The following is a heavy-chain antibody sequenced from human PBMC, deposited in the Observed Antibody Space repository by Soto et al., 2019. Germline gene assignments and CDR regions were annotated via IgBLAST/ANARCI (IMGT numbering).Heavy chain of an antibody. CDR3: ARRYCSSASCPRNYYGMDV. V-gene: IGHV5-10-1*01. D-gene: IGHD2-2*01. J-gene: IGHJ6*02. CDR2: IDPIDSYT. Sequence: GESLKISCQGSGYNFASYWISWVRQMPGKGLEWMGRIDPIDSYTNYSPSFQGHVTISADKSISTAYLQWSSLKASDTAMYYCARRYCSSASCPRNYYGMDVWGQGTTVTVSS. CDR1: GYNFASYW.